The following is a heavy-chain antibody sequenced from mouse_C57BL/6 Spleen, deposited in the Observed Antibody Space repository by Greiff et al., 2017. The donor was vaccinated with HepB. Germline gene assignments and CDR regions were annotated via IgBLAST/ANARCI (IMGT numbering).Heavy chain of an antibody. J-gene: IGHJ2*01. V-gene: IGHV3-6*01. CDR1: GYSITSCYY. CDR3: ARYGSLYYFDY. D-gene: IGHD1-1*01. CDR2: ISYDGSN. Sequence: EVQLKESGPGLVKPSQSLSLTCSVTGYSITSCYYWNWIRQFPGNKLEWMGYISYDGSNNYNPSLKNRISITRDTSKNQFFLKLNSVTTEDTATYYCARYGSLYYFDYWGQGTTLTVSS.